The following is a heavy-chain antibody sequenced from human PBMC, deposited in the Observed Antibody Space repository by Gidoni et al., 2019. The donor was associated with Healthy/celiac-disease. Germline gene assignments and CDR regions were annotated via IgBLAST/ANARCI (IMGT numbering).Heavy chain of an antibody. CDR1: GFTFISFA. Sequence: EVQLLESGGGLVQPGGSLRLSCAASGFTFISFAMSWVRQAPGKGLEWVTAISGSGGSTYYADSVKGRFTISRDKSKNTLYLQMNSMRAEDTAVYYCAKDDGSAVAWKPFDYWGQGTLVTVSS. CDR3: AKDDGSAVAWKPFDY. V-gene: IGHV3-23*01. CDR2: ISGSGGST. D-gene: IGHD6-19*01. J-gene: IGHJ4*02.